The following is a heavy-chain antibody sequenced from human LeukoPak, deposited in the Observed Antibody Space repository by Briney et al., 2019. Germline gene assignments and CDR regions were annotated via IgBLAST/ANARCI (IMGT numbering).Heavy chain of an antibody. CDR2: ISAYNGNT. D-gene: IGHD6-19*01. CDR1: GYTFTSYG. J-gene: IGHJ6*03. V-gene: IGHV1-18*01. Sequence: ASVKVSCKASGYTFTSYGISWVRQAPGQGLEWMGWISAYNGNTNYAQKLQGRVTMTTDTSTSTAYMELRSLRSDDTAVYYCARATQGWLFSAPRQNYYMDVWGKGTTVTVSS. CDR3: ARATQGWLFSAPRQNYYMDV.